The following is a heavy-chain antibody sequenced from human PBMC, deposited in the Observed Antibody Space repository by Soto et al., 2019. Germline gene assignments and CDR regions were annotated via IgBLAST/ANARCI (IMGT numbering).Heavy chain of an antibody. CDR3: ARGEQQLVYYYYGMDV. CDR1: GYTFTSYG. Sequence: QVQLVQSGAEVKKPGASVKVSCKASGYTFTSYGISWVRQAPGQGLEWMGWISAYNGNTNYAQKLQGRVTMTTDSSTSTAYMELRSLTSDGTAVYYCARGEQQLVYYYYGMDVWGQGTTVTVSS. D-gene: IGHD6-13*01. V-gene: IGHV1-18*01. J-gene: IGHJ6*02. CDR2: ISAYNGNT.